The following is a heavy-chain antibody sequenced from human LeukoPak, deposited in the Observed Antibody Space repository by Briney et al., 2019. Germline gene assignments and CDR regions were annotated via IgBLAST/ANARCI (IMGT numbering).Heavy chain of an antibody. Sequence: GRSLRLSCAASGFSFRSYGMHWVRQAPGKGLEWVAVIWYDGSEKYYADSVKGRFTISRDNSKNTLYLQMNSLRAEDTAVYYCARDLKYSSGWWGIFDYWGQGTLVTVSS. CDR1: GFSFRSYG. V-gene: IGHV3-33*01. D-gene: IGHD6-19*01. CDR2: IWYDGSEK. J-gene: IGHJ4*02. CDR3: ARDLKYSSGWWGIFDY.